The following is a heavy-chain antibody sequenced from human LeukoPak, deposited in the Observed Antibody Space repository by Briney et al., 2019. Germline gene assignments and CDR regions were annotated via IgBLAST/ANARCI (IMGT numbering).Heavy chain of an antibody. CDR2: ISDDGSDR. CDR1: GFNFNKYA. V-gene: IGHV3-30*04. J-gene: IGHJ6*03. Sequence: GRSLRLSCAASGFNFNKYAIHWVRQAPGKGLEWVAVISDDGSDRYHADSVKGRFTIYRDNSKNTLYLQMNRLRDDDAAVYYCARSNSGRPNYYYYMDVWGKGTTVTVSS. CDR3: ARSNSGRPNYYYYMDV. D-gene: IGHD1-26*01.